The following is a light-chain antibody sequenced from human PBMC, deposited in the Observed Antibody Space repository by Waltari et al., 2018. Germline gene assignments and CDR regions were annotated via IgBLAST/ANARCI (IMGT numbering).Light chain of an antibody. CDR1: SSNIGNNY. J-gene: IGLJ2*01. V-gene: IGLV1-51*01. Sequence: QSVLTQPLSVSAAPGQKVTISCSGRSSNIGNNYVSWYQQLQRTAPKLLIYDNNKRPSGIPDRFSGSKSGTSATLGITGLQTGDEADYYCGTWDSSLSAGVFGGGTKLTVL. CDR2: DNN. CDR3: GTWDSSLSAGV.